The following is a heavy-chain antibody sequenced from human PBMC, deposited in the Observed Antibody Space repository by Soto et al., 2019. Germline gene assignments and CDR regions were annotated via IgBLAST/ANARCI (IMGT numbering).Heavy chain of an antibody. Sequence: GGSLRLSCAASGFTFSSYGMHWVRQAPGKGLEWVAVIWYDGSNKYYADSVKGRFTTSRDNSKNTLYLQMNSLRAEDTAVYYCARDPTGIAAAGPTDYWGQGTLVTVSS. CDR3: ARDPTGIAAAGPTDY. CDR2: IWYDGSNK. V-gene: IGHV3-33*01. J-gene: IGHJ4*02. CDR1: GFTFSSYG. D-gene: IGHD6-13*01.